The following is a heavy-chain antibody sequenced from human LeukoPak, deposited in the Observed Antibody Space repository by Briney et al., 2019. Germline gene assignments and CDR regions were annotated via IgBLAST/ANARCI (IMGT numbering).Heavy chain of an antibody. CDR1: GYTFTSYA. D-gene: IGHD6-13*01. J-gene: IGHJ4*02. Sequence: ASVKVSCKASGYTFTSYAIHWVRQASGQRLEWMGWINAGNGNTKYSQKFQGRVTITRDTSASTAYMELSSLRSEDTAVYYCARDGYSSSWYMSGPYYFDYWGQGTLVTVSS. CDR2: INAGNGNT. V-gene: IGHV1-3*01. CDR3: ARDGYSSSWYMSGPYYFDY.